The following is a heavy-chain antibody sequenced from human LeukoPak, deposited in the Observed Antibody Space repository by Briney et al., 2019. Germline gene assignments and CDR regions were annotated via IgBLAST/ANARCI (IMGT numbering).Heavy chain of an antibody. Sequence: SETLSLTCTVSGGSISTYYWSWIRQPPGKGLEWIGYIYYSGSTSYNPSLKSRVTISVDTSKDQFSLKLSSVTAADTAVYYCARQRGRSYYSDYWGQGTLVTVSS. J-gene: IGHJ4*02. V-gene: IGHV4-59*08. CDR1: GGSISTYY. CDR2: IYYSGST. CDR3: ARQRGRSYYSDY. D-gene: IGHD6-25*01.